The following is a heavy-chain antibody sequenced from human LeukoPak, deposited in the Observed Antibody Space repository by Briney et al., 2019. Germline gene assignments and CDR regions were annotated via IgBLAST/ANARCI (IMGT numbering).Heavy chain of an antibody. CDR1: GFTFYDYG. V-gene: IGHV3-20*04. Sequence: PGGSLRLSCAASGFTFYDYGMSWVRQAPGKGLEWVSGINWNGGSTGYADSVKGRFTISRDNAKNSLYLQMNSLRAEDTALYYCARVADIVVVPAVPYFDYWGQGTLVTVSS. CDR2: INWNGGST. CDR3: ARVADIVVVPAVPYFDY. D-gene: IGHD2-2*01. J-gene: IGHJ4*02.